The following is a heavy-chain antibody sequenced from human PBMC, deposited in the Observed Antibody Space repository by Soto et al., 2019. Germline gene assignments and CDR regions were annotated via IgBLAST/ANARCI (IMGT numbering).Heavy chain of an antibody. D-gene: IGHD3-22*01. CDR1: GXTISSYC. CDR2: ISYDGSNK. J-gene: IGHJ6*02. V-gene: IGHV3-30*18. Sequence: GSLRLSCAASGXTISSYCMHWVRQAPGKGLEWVAVISYDGSNKYYADSVNGIFTIYRDNSQNTLYLKMKSLRAEDTAVYYCAKVFFSPKWLLQTPLIGMAVWGQGTTVPVSS. CDR3: AKVFFSPKWLLQTPLIGMAV.